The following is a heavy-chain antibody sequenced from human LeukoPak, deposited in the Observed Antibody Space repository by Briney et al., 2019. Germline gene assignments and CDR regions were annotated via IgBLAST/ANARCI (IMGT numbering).Heavy chain of an antibody. CDR1: GGSISSGGYY. CDR3: ARGPLRTTMTRGYYFDY. Sequence: SSETLSLTCTVSGGSISSGGYYWSWIRQHPGKGLEWIGYIYYSGSTYYNPSLKSRVTISVDTSKNQSSLKLSSVTAADTAVYYCARGPLRTTMTRGYYFDYWGQGTLVTVSS. CDR2: IYYSGST. D-gene: IGHD1-1*01. J-gene: IGHJ4*02. V-gene: IGHV4-31*03.